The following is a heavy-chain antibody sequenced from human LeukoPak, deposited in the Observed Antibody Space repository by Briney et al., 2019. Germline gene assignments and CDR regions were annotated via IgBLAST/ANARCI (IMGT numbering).Heavy chain of an antibody. CDR2: IYYSGST. CDR1: GGSISSYY. V-gene: IGHV4-59*01. Sequence: PSETLSLTCTVSGGSISSYYWSWIRQPPGKGLEWIGYIYYSGSTNYNPSLKSRVTISVDTSKNQFSLKLSSVTAADTAVYYCARGDYVWGSNRLGWFDPWGQGTLVTVSS. D-gene: IGHD3-16*02. CDR3: ARGDYVWGSNRLGWFDP. J-gene: IGHJ5*02.